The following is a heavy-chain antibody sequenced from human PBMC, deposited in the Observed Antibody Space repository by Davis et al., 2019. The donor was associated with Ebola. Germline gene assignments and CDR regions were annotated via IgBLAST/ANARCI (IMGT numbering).Heavy chain of an antibody. V-gene: IGHV4-4*02. CDR2: IYHSGST. Sequence: TETLSLTCAVSGGPISRSNWRRWVRPPPGKGLEWIGEIYHSGSTNYNPSLKSRVTISVDKSKNQFSLKLSSVTAADTAVYYCARGELSSAFFGLDVWGQGTTVTVSS. CDR1: GGPISRSNW. D-gene: IGHD6-25*01. J-gene: IGHJ6*02. CDR3: ARGELSSAFFGLDV.